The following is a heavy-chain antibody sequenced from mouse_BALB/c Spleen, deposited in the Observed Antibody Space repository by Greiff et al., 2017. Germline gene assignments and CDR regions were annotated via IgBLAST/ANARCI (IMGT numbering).Heavy chain of an antibody. D-gene: IGHD2-3*01. V-gene: IGHV5-6-5*01. CDR2: ISSGGST. Sequence: EVKLMESGGGLVKPGGSLKLSCAASGFTFSSYAMSWVRQTPEKRLEWVASISSGGSTYYPDSVKGRFTISRDNARNILYLQMSSLRSEDTAMYYCARGLYIYDGYYGDAMDYWGQGTSVTVSS. J-gene: IGHJ4*01. CDR3: ARGLYIYDGYYGDAMDY. CDR1: GFTFSSYA.